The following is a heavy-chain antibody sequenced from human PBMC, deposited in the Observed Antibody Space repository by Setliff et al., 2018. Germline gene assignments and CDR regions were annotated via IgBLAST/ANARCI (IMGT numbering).Heavy chain of an antibody. CDR3: ARGRNVAARLLDS. D-gene: IGHD6-6*01. Sequence: PSETLSLTCTVSGGSISSSNWWTWVRQPPGKGLEWIGEIYDSGSSNYNASLKSRLIITRDTSKNQFSLKVTSVTAADTSVYFCARGRNVAARLLDSWGQGTLVTVSS. CDR2: IYDSGSS. CDR1: GGSISSSNW. V-gene: IGHV4-4*02. J-gene: IGHJ4*02.